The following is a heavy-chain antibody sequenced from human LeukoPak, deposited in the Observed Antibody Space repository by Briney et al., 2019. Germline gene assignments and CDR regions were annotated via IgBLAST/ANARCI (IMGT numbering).Heavy chain of an antibody. D-gene: IGHD2-21*02. Sequence: TSETLSLTCTVSGGSIRSSYYYWGWIRQPPGKGLEWIGSIYDSGSTYYNPSLKSRVTISVDTSKNQFSLKLSSVTAADTAVYYCARQECGSDCPAPDAFDIWGQGTMVTVSS. CDR1: GGSIRSSYYY. CDR3: ARQECGSDCPAPDAFDI. J-gene: IGHJ3*02. V-gene: IGHV4-39*01. CDR2: IYDSGST.